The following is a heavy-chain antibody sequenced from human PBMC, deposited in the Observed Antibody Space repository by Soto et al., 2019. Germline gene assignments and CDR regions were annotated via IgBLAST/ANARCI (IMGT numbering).Heavy chain of an antibody. Sequence: EVQLVESGGGLVQPGRSLRLSCAASGFTFDDYAMHWVRQAPGKGLEWVSGISWNSGSIGYADSVKGRFTISRDNAKNSLYLQMNSLRAEDTALYYCAKDFRRDIVVVPAAMGLGFDYWGQGTLVTVSS. CDR2: ISWNSGSI. J-gene: IGHJ4*02. V-gene: IGHV3-9*01. CDR3: AKDFRRDIVVVPAAMGLGFDY. CDR1: GFTFDDYA. D-gene: IGHD2-2*01.